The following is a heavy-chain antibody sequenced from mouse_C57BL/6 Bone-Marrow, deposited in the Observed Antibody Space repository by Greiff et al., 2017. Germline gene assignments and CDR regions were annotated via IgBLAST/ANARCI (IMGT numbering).Heavy chain of an antibody. D-gene: IGHD1-1*01. J-gene: IGHJ3*01. CDR1: GYTFTSYD. CDR3: ARGPVITTVVASNPFAY. Sequence: QVQLQQSGPELVKPGASVKLSCKASGYTFTSYDINWVKQRPGQGLEWIGWIYPRDGSTTYNEKFKGKATLTVDTSSSTAYMELHRLTSEDSAVYFCARGPVITTVVASNPFAYWGQGTLVTVSA. V-gene: IGHV1-85*01. CDR2: IYPRDGST.